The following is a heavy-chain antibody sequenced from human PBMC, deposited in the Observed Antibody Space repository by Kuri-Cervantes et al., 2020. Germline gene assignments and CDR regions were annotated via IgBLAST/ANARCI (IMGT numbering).Heavy chain of an antibody. D-gene: IGHD3-10*01. CDR1: GFTFSSYA. CDR2: ISYDGSNK. CDR3: ARATYGSGSYYFDY. Sequence: GGSLRLSCAASGFTFSSYAMHWVRQAPGKGLEWVAVISYDGSNKYYADSVKGRFTISRDNSKNTLYLQMNSLRAEDTAAYYCARATYGSGSYYFDYWGQGTLVTVSS. V-gene: IGHV3-30-3*01. J-gene: IGHJ4*02.